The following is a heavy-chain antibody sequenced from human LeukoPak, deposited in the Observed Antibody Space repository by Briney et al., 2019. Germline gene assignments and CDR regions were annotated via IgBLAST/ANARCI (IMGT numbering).Heavy chain of an antibody. V-gene: IGHV4-39*07. Sequence: PSETLSLTCTVSGGSISSGNYLWGWIRQPPGKGLEWIGTIYYSGNRYYNPSLKSRVTISVDTSKNQFSLKLTSVTAADTAIYYCASGYYGDYLFDYWGQGILVTVSS. CDR1: GGSISSGNYL. CDR2: IYYSGNR. D-gene: IGHD4-17*01. J-gene: IGHJ4*02. CDR3: ASGYYGDYLFDY.